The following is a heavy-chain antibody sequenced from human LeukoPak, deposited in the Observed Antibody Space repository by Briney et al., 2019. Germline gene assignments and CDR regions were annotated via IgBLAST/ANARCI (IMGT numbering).Heavy chain of an antibody. V-gene: IGHV4-34*01. Sequence: SETLSLTCAVHGGSFSGYYWSWIRQPPGKGLEWIGEINHSGSTNYNPSLKSRVTISVDTSKNQFPLKLSSVTAADTAVYYCAGGRGSIAAAAHWGQGTLVTVSS. J-gene: IGHJ4*02. CDR1: GGSFSGYY. D-gene: IGHD6-13*01. CDR3: AGGRGSIAAAAH. CDR2: INHSGST.